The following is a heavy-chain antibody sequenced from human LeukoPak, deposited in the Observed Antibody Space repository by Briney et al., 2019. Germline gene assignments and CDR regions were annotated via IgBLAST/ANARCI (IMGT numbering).Heavy chain of an antibody. V-gene: IGHV3-23*01. CDR3: AKRSRWLPSGGNYYFDY. CDR2: ISGSGGST. CDR1: GFTFSSYA. Sequence: PGGSLRLSCAASGFTFSSYAMSWVRQAPGKGLEWVSAISGSGGSTYYADSVKGRFTISRDNSKNTLYLQMNSLRAEDTAVYYCAKRSRWLPSGGNYYFDYWGQGTLVTVSS. D-gene: IGHD4-23*01. J-gene: IGHJ4*02.